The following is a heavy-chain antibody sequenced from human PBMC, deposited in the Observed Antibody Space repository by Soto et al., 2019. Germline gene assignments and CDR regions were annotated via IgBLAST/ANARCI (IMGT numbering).Heavy chain of an antibody. CDR2: MNPNSGNT. J-gene: IGHJ4*02. CDR3: ARCPFFGCSGGRCYSR. D-gene: IGHD2-15*01. Sequence: QVQLVQSGAEVKKPGASVKVSCKASGHTFTSYDINWVRQATGQGLEWMGWMNPNSGNTDYAQKFQGRVTMTRNTSISTAYMELRRLKSEDTAVYYCARCPFFGCSGGRCYSRWGQGTLVTVSS. CDR1: GHTFTSYD. V-gene: IGHV1-8*01.